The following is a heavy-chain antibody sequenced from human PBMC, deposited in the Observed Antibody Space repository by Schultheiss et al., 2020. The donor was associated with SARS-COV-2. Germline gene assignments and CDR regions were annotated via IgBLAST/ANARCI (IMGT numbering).Heavy chain of an antibody. CDR1: GFTFSYYY. CDR3: AKGPLGYCSSTSCYQGLGYAFDI. CDR2: ISYDGSNK. D-gene: IGHD2-2*01. Sequence: GESLKISCAASGFTFSYYYMSGVRQAPGKGLEWVAVISYDGSNKYYADSVKGRFTISRDNSKNTLYLQMNSLRAEDTAVYYCAKGPLGYCSSTSCYQGLGYAFDIWGQGTMVTVSS. V-gene: IGHV3-30*01. J-gene: IGHJ3*02.